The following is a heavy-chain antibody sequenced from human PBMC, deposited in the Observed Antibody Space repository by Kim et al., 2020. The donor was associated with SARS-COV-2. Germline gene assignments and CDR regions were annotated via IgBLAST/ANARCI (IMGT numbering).Heavy chain of an antibody. J-gene: IGHJ6*02. CDR3: ARDLGYDIWQGAYYYYGMDV. Sequence: SETLSLTCTVSGGSISSYYWSWIRQPAGKGLEWIGRIYTSGSTNYNPSLKSRVTMSVDTSKNQFSLKLSSVTAADTAVYYCARDLGYDIWQGAYYYYGMDVWGQGTTVTVSS. CDR1: GGSISSYY. V-gene: IGHV4-4*07. D-gene: IGHD3-9*01. CDR2: IYTSGST.